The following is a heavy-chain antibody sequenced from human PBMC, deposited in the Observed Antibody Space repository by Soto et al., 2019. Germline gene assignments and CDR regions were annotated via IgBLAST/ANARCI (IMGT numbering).Heavy chain of an antibody. V-gene: IGHV3-7*03. CDR3: ARGSREGFYYYYYGMDV. D-gene: IGHD1-26*01. J-gene: IGHJ6*02. Sequence: GGSLRLSCAASGFTFSSYWMSWVRQAPGKELEWVANIKQDGSEKYYVDSVKGRFTISRDNAKNSLYLQMNSLRAEDTAVYYCARGSREGFYYYYYGMDVWGQGTTVTVSS. CDR1: GFTFSSYW. CDR2: IKQDGSEK.